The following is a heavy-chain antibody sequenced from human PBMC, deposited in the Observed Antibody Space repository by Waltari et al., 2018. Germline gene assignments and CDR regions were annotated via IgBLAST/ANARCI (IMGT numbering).Heavy chain of an antibody. Sequence: EVQLVESGGGLIQPGGSLRLSCAASGFTVSSSYMSWVPQAPGKGLERVSVIYSGGRTYYADSVKGRFTISRDNSKNTLYLQMNSLSAEDTAVYYCARDGRGAYRDAFDIWGQGKMVTVSS. CDR1: GFTVSSSY. J-gene: IGHJ3*02. V-gene: IGHV3-53*01. D-gene: IGHD1-26*01. CDR3: ARDGRGAYRDAFDI. CDR2: IYSGGRT.